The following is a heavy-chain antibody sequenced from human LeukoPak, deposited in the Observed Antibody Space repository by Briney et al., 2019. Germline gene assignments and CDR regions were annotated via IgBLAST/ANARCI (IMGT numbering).Heavy chain of an antibody. D-gene: IGHD3-9*01. CDR1: GFTFSSYA. CDR3: AKDFGDILTGYKARGDY. Sequence: PGGSLRLSCAASGFTFSSYAMHWVRQAPGKGLEWVAVISYDGSNKYYADSVKGRFTISRDNSKNSLYLQMNSLRAEDTAVYYCAKDFGDILTGYKARGDYWGQGTLVTVSS. CDR2: ISYDGSNK. V-gene: IGHV3-30-3*01. J-gene: IGHJ4*02.